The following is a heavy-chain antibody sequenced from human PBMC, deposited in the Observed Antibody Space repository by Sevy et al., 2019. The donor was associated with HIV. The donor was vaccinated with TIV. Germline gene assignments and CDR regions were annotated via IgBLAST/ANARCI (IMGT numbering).Heavy chain of an antibody. CDR2: ISYDGSNK. J-gene: IGHJ5*02. CDR1: GFTFSSYG. Sequence: GGSLRLSCAASGFTFSSYGMHWVRQAPGKGLEWVAVISYDGSNKYYADSVKVRFTISRDNSKNTLYLQMNSLRAEDTAMYYCAKDGGDIAAAGTTWFDHWGQGTLVTVSS. CDR3: AKDGGDIAAAGTTWFDH. V-gene: IGHV3-30*18. D-gene: IGHD6-13*01.